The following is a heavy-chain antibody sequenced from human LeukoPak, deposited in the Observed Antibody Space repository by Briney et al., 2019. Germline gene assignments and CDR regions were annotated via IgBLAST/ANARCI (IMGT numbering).Heavy chain of an antibody. V-gene: IGHV1-18*01. CDR1: GYTFSNYD. Sequence: ASVKVSCTASGYTFSNYDISWVRQAPGQGLEWMGWISTKSGNTKYAQKFQGRVTMTTDTSTSTGYRELRSLTSDDTAVVYCATDTGTDYDFDSWGQGTLVTVSS. D-gene: IGHD3-16*01. CDR2: ISTKSGNT. J-gene: IGHJ4*02. CDR3: ATDTGTDYDFDS.